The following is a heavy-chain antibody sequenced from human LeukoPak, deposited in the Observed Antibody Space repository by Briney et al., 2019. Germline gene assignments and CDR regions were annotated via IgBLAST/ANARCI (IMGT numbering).Heavy chain of an antibody. D-gene: IGHD3-3*01. CDR3: ARSGDYTIFGVAHTRHQGTDWFDP. Sequence: SVKVSCKASGGTFSSYAMSWVRQAPGQGLEWMGGIIPIFSTANYAQKFQGRVTITADESTSTAYMELSSLRSEDTAVYYCARSGDYTIFGVAHTRHQGTDWFDPWGQGTLVTVSS. V-gene: IGHV1-69*13. CDR1: GGTFSSYA. J-gene: IGHJ5*02. CDR2: IIPIFSTA.